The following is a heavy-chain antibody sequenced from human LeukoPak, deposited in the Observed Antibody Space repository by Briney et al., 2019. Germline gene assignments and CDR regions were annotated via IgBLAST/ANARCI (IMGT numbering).Heavy chain of an antibody. V-gene: IGHV4-39*07. CDR2: IYYSGST. CDR1: GGSISSSSYY. D-gene: IGHD3-10*01. J-gene: IGHJ4*02. Sequence: SETLSLTCTVSGGSISSSSYYWGWIRQPPGKGLEWIGSIYYSGSTYYNPSLKSRVTISVDTSKNQFSLKLSSVTAADTAVYYCARGSFRGHQNYYGSGYIDYWGQGTLVTVSS. CDR3: ARGSFRGHQNYYGSGYIDY.